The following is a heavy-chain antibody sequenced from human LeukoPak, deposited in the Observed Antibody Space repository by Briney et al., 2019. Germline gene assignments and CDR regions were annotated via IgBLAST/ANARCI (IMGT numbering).Heavy chain of an antibody. CDR3: ARARAGTYYPYYFGY. J-gene: IGHJ4*02. CDR1: GFTFSSYS. CDR2: ISSSTSTT. V-gene: IGHV3-48*01. D-gene: IGHD1-26*01. Sequence: GGSLRLSCAASGFTFSSYSINWVRQAPGKGLEWVSYISSSTSTTYYADSVKGRFTISRDNAKNSLYLQMNSLRAEDTAVYYCARARAGTYYPYYFGYWGQGTLVTVSS.